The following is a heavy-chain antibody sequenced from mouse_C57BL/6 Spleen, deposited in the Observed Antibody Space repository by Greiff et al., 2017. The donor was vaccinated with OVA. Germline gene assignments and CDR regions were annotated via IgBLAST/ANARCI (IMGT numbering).Heavy chain of an antibody. J-gene: IGHJ4*01. D-gene: IGHD2-2*01. CDR3: ARERDYGNDDAMDY. CDR1: GYTFTSYW. CDR2: IDPSDSYT. V-gene: IGHV1-59*01. Sequence: QVQLQQPGAELVRPGTSVKLSCKASGYTFTSYWMHWVKQRPGQGLEWIGVIDPSDSYTNYNQKFKGKATLTVDTSSSTAYMQLSSLTSEDSAVYYCARERDYGNDDAMDYWGQGTSVTVSS.